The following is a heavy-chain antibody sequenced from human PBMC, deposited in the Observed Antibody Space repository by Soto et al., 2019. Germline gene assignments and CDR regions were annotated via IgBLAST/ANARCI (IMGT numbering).Heavy chain of an antibody. CDR3: ARPSHCSGGSCYSYYGMDV. D-gene: IGHD2-15*01. V-gene: IGHV1-69*01. CDR2: IIPIFGTA. CDR1: GGTFSSYA. J-gene: IGHJ6*02. Sequence: QVQLVQSGAEVKKPGSSVKVSCKASGGTFSSYAISWVRQAPGQGLEWMGGIIPIFGTANYAQKFQGRVTITADESTSTAYMELSSLRSEDTAVYYCARPSHCSGGSCYSYYGMDVWGQGTTVTVSS.